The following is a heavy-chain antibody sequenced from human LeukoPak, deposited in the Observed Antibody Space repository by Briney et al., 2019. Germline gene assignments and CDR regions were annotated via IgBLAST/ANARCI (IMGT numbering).Heavy chain of an antibody. D-gene: IGHD4-17*01. J-gene: IGHJ4*02. CDR1: GGSISSSSYY. V-gene: IGHV4-39*01. Sequence: PSETLSLTCTVSGGSISSSSYYWGWIRQPPGKGLVWIGSIYYSGSTYYNPSLKSRVTISVDTSKNQFSLKLSSVTAADTAVYYCARHLGYGDYHYWGQGTLVTVSS. CDR3: ARHLGYGDYHY. CDR2: IYYSGST.